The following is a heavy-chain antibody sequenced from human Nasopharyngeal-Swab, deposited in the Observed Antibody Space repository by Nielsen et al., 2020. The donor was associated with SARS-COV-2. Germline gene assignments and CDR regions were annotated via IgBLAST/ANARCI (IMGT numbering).Heavy chain of an antibody. CDR2: INQSGST. J-gene: IGHJ6*03. V-gene: IGHV4-34*01. CDR3: ARRGITMVRGVIARAQPHYYYYMDV. D-gene: IGHD3-10*01. Sequence: WIGQPPGKGLEWIGEINQSGSTNYNPSLKSRVTRSGDTSKNQLTLKMSTVTAADTAVYYCARRGITMVRGVIARAQPHYYYYMDVWGKGTTVTVSS.